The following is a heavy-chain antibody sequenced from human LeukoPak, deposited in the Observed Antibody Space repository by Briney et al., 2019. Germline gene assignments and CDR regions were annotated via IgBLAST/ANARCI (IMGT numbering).Heavy chain of an antibody. V-gene: IGHV3-23*01. CDR1: GFTFSSYA. J-gene: IGHJ4*02. Sequence: GGSLRLSCAASGFTFSSYAMSWVRQAPGKGLEWVSAISGSGGSTYYADSVKGRFTISRDNAKNSLYLQMNSLRAEDTAVYYCARAAAEGFDYWGQGTLVTVSS. D-gene: IGHD6-25*01. CDR2: ISGSGGST. CDR3: ARAAAEGFDY.